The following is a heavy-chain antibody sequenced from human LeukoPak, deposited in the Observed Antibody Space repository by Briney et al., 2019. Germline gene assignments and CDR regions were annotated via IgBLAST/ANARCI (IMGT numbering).Heavy chain of an antibody. V-gene: IGHV3-30*18. D-gene: IGHD2-2*03. CDR1: GFTFSSYG. CDR2: ISYDGSNK. CDR3: AKDGYCSSTSCPGAREHTE. Sequence: GRSLRLSCAASGFTFSSYGMHWVRQAPGKGLEWVAVISYDGSNKYYADSVKGRFTISRDNSKNTLYLQMNSLRAEDTAVYYCAKDGYCSSTSCPGAREHTEWGQGTLVTVSS. J-gene: IGHJ4*02.